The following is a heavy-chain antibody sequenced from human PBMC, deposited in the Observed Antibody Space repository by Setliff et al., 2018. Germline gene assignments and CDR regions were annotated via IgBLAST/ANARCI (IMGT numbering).Heavy chain of an antibody. D-gene: IGHD6-19*01. CDR1: GFTFRDYS. CDR2: IDQISRG. V-gene: IGHV3-23*01. CDR3: ARERIGVPRSYRDTFDI. J-gene: IGHJ3*02. Sequence: GGSLRLSCATSGFTFRDYSLTWVRQAPGKGLEWVSGIDQISRGYYPDSMKGRFTISRDNSRNTISLQINDLRVEETATYYCARERIGVPRSYRDTFDIWGQGTMVTVSS.